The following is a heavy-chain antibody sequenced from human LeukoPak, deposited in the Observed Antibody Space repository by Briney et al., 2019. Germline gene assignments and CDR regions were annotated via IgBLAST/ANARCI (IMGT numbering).Heavy chain of an antibody. CDR1: GFTFSSYG. CDR3: AKDGRSGDIYYYYMDV. CDR2: IRYDGSNK. V-gene: IGHV3-30*02. J-gene: IGHJ6*03. D-gene: IGHD2-21*02. Sequence: GGSLRLSCAASGFTFSSYGMHWVRQAPGKGLEWVAFIRYDGSNKHYADSVKGRFTISRDNSKNTLYLQMNSLRAEDTAVYYCAKDGRSGDIYYYYMDVWGKGTTVTVSS.